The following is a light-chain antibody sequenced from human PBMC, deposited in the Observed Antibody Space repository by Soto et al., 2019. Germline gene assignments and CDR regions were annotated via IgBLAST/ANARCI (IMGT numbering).Light chain of an antibody. CDR2: DAS. CDR1: QSVSGS. Sequence: EMVLTQSPATLSLSPGERATLSCRASQSVSGSLAWYQQKPGQAPRLLIYDASTRATGIPARFSGSGSGTDFTLTISSIEPEDSAVYYCQQRTNWPPYTFGQGTKLEIK. V-gene: IGKV3-11*01. J-gene: IGKJ2*01. CDR3: QQRTNWPPYT.